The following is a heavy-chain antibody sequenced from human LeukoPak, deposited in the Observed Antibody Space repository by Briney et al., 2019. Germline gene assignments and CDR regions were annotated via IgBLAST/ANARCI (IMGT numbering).Heavy chain of an antibody. CDR3: ARLDSYGFDY. D-gene: IGHD5-18*01. J-gene: IGHJ4*02. Sequence: PGGSLRLSCAASGFTFSSYSMNWVRQAPGKGLEWVSSISSSSSYIYYADLLKGRFTISRDNAKNSLYLQMNSLRAEDTAVYYCARLDSYGFDYWGQGTLVTVSS. CDR2: ISSSSSYI. CDR1: GFTFSSYS. V-gene: IGHV3-21*01.